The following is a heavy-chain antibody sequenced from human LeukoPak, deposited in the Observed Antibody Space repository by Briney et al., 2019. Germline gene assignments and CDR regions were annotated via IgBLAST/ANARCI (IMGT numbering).Heavy chain of an antibody. CDR2: IGSDSTYI. V-gene: IGHV3-21*01. CDR1: GFTFSSYS. D-gene: IGHD1-26*01. Sequence: PGGSLRLSCAASGFTFSSYSMNWVRQAPGKGLEWVSSIGSDSTYIYYTDSVKGRFTISRDNAKNSLYLQMNSLRAEDTAVYYCARRERGWFDPWGQGTLVTVSS. J-gene: IGHJ5*02. CDR3: ARRERGWFDP.